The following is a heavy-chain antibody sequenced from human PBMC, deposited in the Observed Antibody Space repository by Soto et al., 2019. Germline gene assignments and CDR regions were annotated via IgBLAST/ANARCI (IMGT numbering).Heavy chain of an antibody. Sequence: ASVKVSCKASGGTFSSYAISWVRQAPGQGLEWMGGIIPIFGTANYAQKFQGRVTITADKSTSTAYMELSSLRSEDTAVYYCARVLRYRSSWTRFDHWGQGTLVTVSS. CDR1: GGTFSSYA. CDR3: ARVLRYRSSWTRFDH. V-gene: IGHV1-69*06. D-gene: IGHD6-13*01. CDR2: IIPIFGTA. J-gene: IGHJ5*02.